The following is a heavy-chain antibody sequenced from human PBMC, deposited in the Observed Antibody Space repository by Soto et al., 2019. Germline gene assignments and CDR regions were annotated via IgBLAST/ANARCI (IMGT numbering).Heavy chain of an antibody. CDR2: IYYSGST. D-gene: IGHD6-13*01. CDR1: GGSISSSSYY. Sequence: SETLSLTCTVSGGSISSSSYYWGWIRQPPGKGLEWIGSIYYSGSTYYNPSLKSRVTISVDTSKNQFSLKLSSVTAADTAVYYWARPANPGIADFDYWGQGTLVTVSS. J-gene: IGHJ4*02. V-gene: IGHV4-39*01. CDR3: ARPANPGIADFDY.